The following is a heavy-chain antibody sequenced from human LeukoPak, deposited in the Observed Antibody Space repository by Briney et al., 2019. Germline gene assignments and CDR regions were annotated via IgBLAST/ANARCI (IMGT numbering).Heavy chain of an antibody. J-gene: IGHJ4*02. CDR3: ARDTDSRDPPHFDY. Sequence: GASVKVSCKASGGTFSNYAISWVRQAPGQGLEWMGGIIPIFGTANYAQKFRGRVTITADKSTRTAYMELSSLRSEDTAVYYCARDTDSRDPPHFDYWGQGTLVTVSS. CDR2: IIPIFGTA. CDR1: GGTFSNYA. V-gene: IGHV1-69*06. D-gene: IGHD2-21*01.